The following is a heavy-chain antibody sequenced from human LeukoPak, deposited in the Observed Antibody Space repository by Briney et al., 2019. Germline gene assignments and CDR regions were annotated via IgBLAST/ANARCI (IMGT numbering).Heavy chain of an antibody. CDR3: ARQDGGYYYDSSGYYYVGDAFDI. Sequence: PSETLSLTCTVSGGSINSSSYYWGWIRQPPGKGLEWIGSIYYSGSTYYNPSLKSRVTISVDTSKNQFSLKLSSVTAADTAVYYCARQDGGYYYDSSGYYYVGDAFDIWGQGTMVTVSS. V-gene: IGHV4-39*01. D-gene: IGHD3-22*01. CDR1: GGSINSSSYY. J-gene: IGHJ3*02. CDR2: IYYSGST.